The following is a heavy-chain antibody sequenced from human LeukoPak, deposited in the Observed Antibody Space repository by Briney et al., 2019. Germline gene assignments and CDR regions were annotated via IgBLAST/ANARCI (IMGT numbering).Heavy chain of an antibody. CDR1: GYTFTSYG. D-gene: IGHD3-10*01. CDR2: ISAYNGNT. V-gene: IGHV1-18*01. CDR3: ARAYCSGSLRPYYYYYGMDV. J-gene: IGHJ6*02. Sequence: ASVKVSCKASGYTFTSYGISWVRQAPGQGLEWMGWISAYNGNTNYAQKLQGRVTMTTDTSTSTAYMELRSLRSDDTAVYYCARAYCSGSLRPYYYYYGMDVWGQGTTVTVSS.